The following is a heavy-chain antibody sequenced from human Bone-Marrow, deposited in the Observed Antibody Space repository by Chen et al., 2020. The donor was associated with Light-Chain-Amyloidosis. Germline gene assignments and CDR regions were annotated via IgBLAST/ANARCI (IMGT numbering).Heavy chain of an antibody. D-gene: IGHD3-9*01. Sequence: EVQLVESGGGLLQRGGSLSLSCSASGFAFSSYAMSCVRQAPGKGLGWVSTIGGSGGSRYSGDSGKGRLTISRDISENGLFLQMNSLRAEDTAVYYCAKDISYDDILPGYPADAFDIWGQGTMVTVSS. J-gene: IGHJ3*02. CDR3: AKDISYDDILPGYPADAFDI. V-gene: IGHV3-23*04. CDR1: GFAFSSYA. CDR2: IGGSGGSR.